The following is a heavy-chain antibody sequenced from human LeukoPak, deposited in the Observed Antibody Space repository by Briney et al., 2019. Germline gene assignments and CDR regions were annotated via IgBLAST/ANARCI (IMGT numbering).Heavy chain of an antibody. CDR2: VYYSGST. CDR1: GGSIRSYY. V-gene: IGHV4-59*08. J-gene: IGHJ5*02. Sequence: PSETLSLTXTVSGGSIRSYYWSWIQQPPGKGLEWIGYVYYSGSTNYNPSLKSRVTISVDTSKNQFSLKLSSVTAADTAVYYCARLLSTGTEDEWFDPWGQGTLVTVSS. D-gene: IGHD1-1*01. CDR3: ARLLSTGTEDEWFDP.